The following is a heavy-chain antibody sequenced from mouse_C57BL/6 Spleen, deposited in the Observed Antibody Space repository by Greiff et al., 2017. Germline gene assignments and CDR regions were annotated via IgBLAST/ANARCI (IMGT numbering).Heavy chain of an antibody. D-gene: IGHD2-1*01. CDR1: GYAFSSSW. J-gene: IGHJ4*01. CDR2: IYPGDGDT. V-gene: IGHV1-82*01. CDR3: AGGGNYVDAMDY. Sequence: VQLLQSGPELVKPGASVKISCKASGYAFSSSWMNWVKQRPGKGLEWIGRIYPGDGDTNYNGKIKGKATLTADKASSTAYMQLSSLTSEDSAVCYCAGGGNYVDAMDYWGQGTSVTVSS.